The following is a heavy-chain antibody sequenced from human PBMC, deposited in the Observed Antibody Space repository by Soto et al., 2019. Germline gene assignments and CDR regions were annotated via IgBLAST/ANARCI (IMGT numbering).Heavy chain of an antibody. CDR2: INAGNGNT. D-gene: IGHD3-16*01. CDR3: AGGGLALMDV. V-gene: IGHV1-3*01. CDR1: GYTFTSYA. Sequence: QVQLVQSGADVKKSGASVKVSCKASGYTFTSYAMHWVRQAPGQRLEWMGWINAGNGNTKYSQKFQGRVTITRDTSASTAYMELSSLRSGDTAVYYCAGGGLALMDVWGQGTTVTVSS. J-gene: IGHJ6*02.